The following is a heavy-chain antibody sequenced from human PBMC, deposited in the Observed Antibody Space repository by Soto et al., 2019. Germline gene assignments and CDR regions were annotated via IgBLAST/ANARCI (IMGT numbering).Heavy chain of an antibody. V-gene: IGHV4-59*01. CDR3: ASLNTPDSSSRYGGRDYYYGMDV. D-gene: IGHD6-13*01. CDR2: IYYSGST. Sequence: PSETLSLTCTVSGGSISSYYWSWIRQPPGKGLEWIGYIYYSGSTNYNPSLKSRVTISVDTSKNQFSLKLSSVTAADTAVYYCASLNTPDSSSRYGGRDYYYGMDVWGQGTTVTVSS. J-gene: IGHJ6*02. CDR1: GGSISSYY.